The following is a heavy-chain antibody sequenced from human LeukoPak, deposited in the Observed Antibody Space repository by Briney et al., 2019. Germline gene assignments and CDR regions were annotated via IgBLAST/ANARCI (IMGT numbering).Heavy chain of an antibody. CDR3: ARRKPIKLLWFGERRSYFDY. CDR1: GGSISSSSYY. D-gene: IGHD3-10*01. Sequence: SETLSLTCTVSGGSISSSSYYWGWIRQPPGKGLEWIGSIYYSGSTYYNPSLKSRVTISVDTSKNQFSLKLSSVTAADTAVYYCARRKPIKLLWFGERRSYFDYWGQGTLVTVSS. V-gene: IGHV4-39*01. CDR2: IYYSGST. J-gene: IGHJ4*02.